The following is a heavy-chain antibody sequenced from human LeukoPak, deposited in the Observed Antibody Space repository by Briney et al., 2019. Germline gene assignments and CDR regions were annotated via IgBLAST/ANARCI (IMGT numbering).Heavy chain of an antibody. J-gene: IGHJ4*02. CDR1: GFTFSSYG. Sequence: GGSLRLSCAASGFTFSSYGMHWVRQAPGKGLEWVAVISYDGSNKYYADSVKGRFTISRDNSKNTLYLQMNSLRAEDTAVYYCAKSGYDYVHYFDYWGQGTLVTVSS. CDR3: AKSGYDYVHYFDY. CDR2: ISYDGSNK. D-gene: IGHD5-12*01. V-gene: IGHV3-30*18.